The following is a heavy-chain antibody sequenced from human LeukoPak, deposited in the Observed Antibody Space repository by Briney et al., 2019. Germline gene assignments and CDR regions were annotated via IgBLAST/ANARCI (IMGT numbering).Heavy chain of an antibody. Sequence: PGGSLRLPCAASGFTFSTYGMHWVRQAPGKGLEWVAVIWYDGSNKYYADSVKGRFTISRDNSKNTLYVQMNSLRAEDTAVYYCARDGQGATGKFDQWGQGTLVTVSS. CDR3: ARDGQGATGKFDQ. CDR1: GFTFSTYG. CDR2: IWYDGSNK. D-gene: IGHD1-26*01. V-gene: IGHV3-33*01. J-gene: IGHJ4*02.